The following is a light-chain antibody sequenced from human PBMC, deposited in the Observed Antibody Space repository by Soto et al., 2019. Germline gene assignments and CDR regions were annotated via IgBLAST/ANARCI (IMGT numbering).Light chain of an antibody. Sequence: QSVLTQPPSVSEAPGQRVTISCTGSSSNIGAGYEAHWYQQVPGTAPKLLIYENNNRPSGVPDRFSGSKSGTSASLAITGLQAEDEDEYSCQSYDSSLSGYVFGTGTKVTVL. CDR1: SSNIGAGYE. J-gene: IGLJ1*01. CDR2: ENN. V-gene: IGLV1-40*01. CDR3: QSYDSSLSGYV.